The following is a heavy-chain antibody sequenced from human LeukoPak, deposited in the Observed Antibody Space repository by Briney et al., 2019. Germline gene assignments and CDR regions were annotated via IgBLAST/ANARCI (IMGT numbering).Heavy chain of an antibody. Sequence: SETLSLTCAVSGYSISSGYYWGWIRQPPGKGLEWIGSIYHSGSTYYNPSLKSRVTISVDTSKNQFSLKPSSVTAADTAVYYCARQTPDIVVVPAAIRSGWFDPWGQGTLVTVSS. J-gene: IGHJ5*02. CDR1: GYSISSGYY. D-gene: IGHD2-2*02. CDR2: IYHSGST. V-gene: IGHV4-38-2*01. CDR3: ARQTPDIVVVPAAIRSGWFDP.